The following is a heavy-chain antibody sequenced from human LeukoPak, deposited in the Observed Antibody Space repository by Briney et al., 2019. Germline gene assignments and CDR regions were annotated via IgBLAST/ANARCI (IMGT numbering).Heavy chain of an antibody. J-gene: IGHJ6*03. V-gene: IGHV4-38-2*02. CDR1: GYSISSGYY. Sequence: SETLSLTCTVSGYSISSGYYWGWIRQPPGKGLEWIGSIFHSGSTYYNPSLKSRVTISLDTSKNQFSLKLSSVTAADTAVYYCARVRRTYYYYMDVWGKGTTVTVSS. CDR3: ARVRRTYYYYMDV. CDR2: IFHSGST.